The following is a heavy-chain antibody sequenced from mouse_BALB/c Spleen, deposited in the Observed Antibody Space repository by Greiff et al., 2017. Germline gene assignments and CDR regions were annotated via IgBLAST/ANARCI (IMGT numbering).Heavy chain of an antibody. Sequence: EVQLQESGGGLVQPGGSRKLSCAASGFTFSSFGMHWVRQAPEKGLEWVAYISSGSSTIYYADTVKGRFTISRDNPKNTLFLQMTSLRSEDTAMYYCARSGSSGYRAMDYWGQGTSVTVSS. V-gene: IGHV5-17*02. J-gene: IGHJ4*01. CDR3: ARSGSSGYRAMDY. CDR2: ISSGSSTI. CDR1: GFTFSSFG. D-gene: IGHD3-1*01.